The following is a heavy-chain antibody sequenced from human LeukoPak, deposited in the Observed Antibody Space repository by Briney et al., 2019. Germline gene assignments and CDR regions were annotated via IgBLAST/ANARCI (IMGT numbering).Heavy chain of an antibody. V-gene: IGHV3-33*08. J-gene: IGHJ6*02. CDR1: GFTFSSYG. D-gene: IGHD4-23*01. CDR3: VRDDYGGNFNYYYYGMDV. Sequence: GGSLRLSCAASGFTFSSYGMHWVRQAPGKGLEWVAVIWYDGSNKYYADSVKGRFTISRDNSKNTLYLQMNSLRAEDTAVYYCVRDDYGGNFNYYYYGMDVWGQGTTVTVSS. CDR2: IWYDGSNK.